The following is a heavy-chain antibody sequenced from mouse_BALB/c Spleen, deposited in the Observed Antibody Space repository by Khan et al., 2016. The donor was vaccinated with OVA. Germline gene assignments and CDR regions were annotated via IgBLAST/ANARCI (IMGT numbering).Heavy chain of an antibody. CDR1: GYSFTGYF. J-gene: IGHJ2*01. Sequence: EVELVESGPELVKPGASVKISCKASGYSFTGYFMNWVMQSHGKSLEWIGRINPHIGETLYNQKFKGKATLTVDESSSTAHMELRSLASEDSAVCYCARKYGSDFDYWGQGTTLTVSS. CDR3: ARKYGSDFDY. D-gene: IGHD1-1*01. CDR2: INPHIGET. V-gene: IGHV1-20*02.